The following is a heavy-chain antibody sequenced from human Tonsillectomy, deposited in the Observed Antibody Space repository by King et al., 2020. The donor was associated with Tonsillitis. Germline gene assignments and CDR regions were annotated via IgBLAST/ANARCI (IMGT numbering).Heavy chain of an antibody. D-gene: IGHD1-1*01. V-gene: IGHV1-46*01. CDR1: GYTFTSYY. Sequence: VQLVQSGAEVKKPGASVKVSCKASGYTFTSYYIHWVRQAPGQGLEWMGIINPSDGSTIYAQKFQGRVTMTRDTPTSTVYMELSSLRSEDTAVYYCARDTTGYYYYMDVWGKGTTVTVSS. CDR2: INPSDGST. J-gene: IGHJ6*03. CDR3: ARDTTGYYYYMDV.